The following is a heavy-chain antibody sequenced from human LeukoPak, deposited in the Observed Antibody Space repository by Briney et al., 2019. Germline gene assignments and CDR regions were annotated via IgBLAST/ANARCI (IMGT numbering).Heavy chain of an antibody. CDR1: GGSFSGYY. Sequence: PSETLSLTCAVYGGSFSGYYWSWIRQPPGKGLEWIGEINHSGSTNYNPSLKSRVTISVDTSKNQFSLRLTSVTAADTAVYYCAREQWLDRWYFDYWGQGTLVTVSS. CDR3: AREQWLDRWYFDY. J-gene: IGHJ4*02. D-gene: IGHD6-19*01. V-gene: IGHV4-34*01. CDR2: INHSGST.